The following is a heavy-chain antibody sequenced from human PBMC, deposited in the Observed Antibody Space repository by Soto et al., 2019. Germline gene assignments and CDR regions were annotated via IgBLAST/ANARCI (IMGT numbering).Heavy chain of an antibody. V-gene: IGHV4-30-4*01. D-gene: IGHD3-9*01. CDR3: ASRNYDILTGSWFDP. CDR1: GGSISSGDYY. Sequence: SETLSLTCTVSGGSISSGDYYCSWIRQPPGKGLEWIGYIYYSGSTYYNPPLKSRVTISVDTSKNQFSLKLSSVTAADTAVYYCASRNYDILTGSWFDPWGQGTLVTVSS. CDR2: IYYSGST. J-gene: IGHJ5*02.